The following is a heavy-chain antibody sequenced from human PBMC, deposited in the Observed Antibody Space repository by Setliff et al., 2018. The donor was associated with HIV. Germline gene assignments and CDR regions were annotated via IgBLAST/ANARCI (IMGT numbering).Heavy chain of an antibody. CDR3: ARDTVDLYAFDI. J-gene: IGHJ3*02. CDR2: ISSSSSYI. D-gene: IGHD4-17*01. V-gene: IGHV3-21*01. Sequence: GGSLRLSCAASGFTFSSYSMNWVRQAPGKGLEWVSSISSSSSYIYYADSVKGRFTISRDNAKNSLYLQMNSLRAEDTAVYYCARDTVDLYAFDIWGQGTMVTVSS. CDR1: GFTFSSYS.